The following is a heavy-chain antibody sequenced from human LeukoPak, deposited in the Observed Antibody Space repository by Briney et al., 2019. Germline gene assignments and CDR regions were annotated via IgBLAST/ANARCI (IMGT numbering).Heavy chain of an antibody. J-gene: IGHJ4*02. D-gene: IGHD4-17*01. Sequence: GGSLRLSCAASGFTFSTYAMHWVRQAPGKGLEWVALISSEGSNKYYADSVKGRFTISRDNSKNTLYLQMDSLSAEDTAVYYCARPLSYGDHVGPDYWGQGTLVTVSS. CDR1: GFTFSTYA. CDR3: ARPLSYGDHVGPDY. CDR2: ISSEGSNK. V-gene: IGHV3-30*03.